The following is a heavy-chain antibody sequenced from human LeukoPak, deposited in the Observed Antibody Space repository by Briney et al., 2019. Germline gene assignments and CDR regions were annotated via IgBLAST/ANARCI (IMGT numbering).Heavy chain of an antibody. J-gene: IGHJ4*02. CDR3: ARDSSYSSSWYGPFDY. D-gene: IGHD6-13*01. CDR1: GGSISSYY. Sequence: SETLSLTCTVSGGSISSYYWSWIRQPPGKGLEWIGYIYYSGSTNYNPSLKSRVTISVDTSKNQFSLKLSSVTAADTAVYYCARDSSYSSSWYGPFDYWGQGTLVTVSS. CDR2: IYYSGST. V-gene: IGHV4-59*01.